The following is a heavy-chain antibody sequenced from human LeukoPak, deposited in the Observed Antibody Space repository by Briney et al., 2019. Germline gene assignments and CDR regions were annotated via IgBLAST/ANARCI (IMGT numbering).Heavy chain of an antibody. D-gene: IGHD5-12*01. CDR1: GGSFSGYY. Sequence: SETLSLTCAVYGGSFSGYYWSWIRQPPGKGLEWIGEINHSGSTNYNPSLKSRVTISVDTSKNQFSLKLSSVTAADTAAYYCARAQRRDGYNLRRGYYFDYWGQGTLVTVSS. CDR3: ARAQRRDGYNLRRGYYFDY. V-gene: IGHV4-34*01. J-gene: IGHJ4*02. CDR2: INHSGST.